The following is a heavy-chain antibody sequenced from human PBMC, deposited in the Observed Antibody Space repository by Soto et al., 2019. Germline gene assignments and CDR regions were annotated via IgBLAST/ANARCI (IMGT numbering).Heavy chain of an antibody. J-gene: IGHJ4*02. Sequence: DVQVVESGGGFVKPGGSLTLSCAASGFDFPYAWLSWVRQSPGKGLEWVGLVKSATSGGTTEFAAPVKGRFTISRDDSRHTVFLQMDSLRTEETATYYCVVGRAEAGFGAFDNWGQGSPVIVSS. V-gene: IGHV3-15*01. D-gene: IGHD3-10*01. CDR2: VKSATSGGTT. CDR3: VVGRAEAGFGAFDN. CDR1: GFDFPYAW.